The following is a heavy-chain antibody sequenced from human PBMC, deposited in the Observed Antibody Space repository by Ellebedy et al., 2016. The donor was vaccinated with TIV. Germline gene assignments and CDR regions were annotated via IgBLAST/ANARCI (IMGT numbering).Heavy chain of an antibody. V-gene: IGHV3-23*01. CDR3: AKGRGGFDY. J-gene: IGHJ4*02. D-gene: IGHD3-10*01. CDR1: RFTFSSYA. Sequence: GGSLRLXXAASRFTFSSYAMSWVRQAPGKGLEWVSAISGSGGSTYYADSVKGRFTISRDNSKNTLYLQMNSLRAEDTAVYYCAKGRGGFDYWGQGTLVTVSS. CDR2: ISGSGGST.